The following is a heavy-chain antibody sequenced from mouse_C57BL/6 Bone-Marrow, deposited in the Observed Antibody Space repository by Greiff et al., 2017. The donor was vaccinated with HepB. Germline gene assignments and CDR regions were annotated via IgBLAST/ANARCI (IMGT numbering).Heavy chain of an antibody. J-gene: IGHJ2*01. D-gene: IGHD1-1*02. CDR1: GYSITSDY. CDR2: ISYSGST. Sequence: VQLQQSGPGLAKPSQTLSLTCSVTGYSITSDYRNWIRKFPGNKLEYMGYISYSGSTYYNPSLKSRISITRDTSKNQYYLQLNSVTTEDTATYYCARWGLRWYYFDYWGQGTTLTVSS. CDR3: ARWGLRWYYFDY. V-gene: IGHV3-8*01.